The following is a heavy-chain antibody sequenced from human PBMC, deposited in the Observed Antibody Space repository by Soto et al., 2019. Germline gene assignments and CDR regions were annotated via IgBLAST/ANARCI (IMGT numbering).Heavy chain of an antibody. D-gene: IGHD6-19*01. V-gene: IGHV3-7*01. CDR3: AIGHWLGC. Sequence: ELQLVDSGGALVQPGASLRLSCAASVFTFSDYFMTWVRQAPGKGLEWVATIKQDGNERYYVDSVKGRFTISRDNAKNSLYLQMNALRAEVTAVYSCAIGHWLGCWGQGTLVTVSS. J-gene: IGHJ4*02. CDR2: IKQDGNER. CDR1: VFTFSDYF.